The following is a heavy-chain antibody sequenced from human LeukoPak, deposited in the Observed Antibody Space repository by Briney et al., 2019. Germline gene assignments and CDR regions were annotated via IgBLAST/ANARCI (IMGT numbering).Heavy chain of an antibody. V-gene: IGHV1-69*04. D-gene: IGHD3-22*01. CDR3: ARDPITYYYDSSGYYEGY. J-gene: IGHJ4*02. CDR2: IIPILGIA. Sequence: SVKVSCKASGYTFTSYAISWVRQAPGQGLEWMGRIIPILGIANYAQKFQGRVTITADKSTSTAYMELSSLRSEDTAVYYCARDPITYYYDSSGYYEGYWGQGTLVTVSS. CDR1: GYTFTSYA.